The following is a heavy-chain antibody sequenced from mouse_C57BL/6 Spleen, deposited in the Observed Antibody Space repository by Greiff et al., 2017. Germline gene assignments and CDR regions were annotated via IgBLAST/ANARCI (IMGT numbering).Heavy chain of an antibody. J-gene: IGHJ4*01. CDR3: ARVPDDCYGSTCAMDY. V-gene: IGHV8-8*01. D-gene: IGHD1-1*01. CDR2: LWWDDDK. Sequence: QVTLKECGPGILQPSQTLSLTCSFSGFSLSTFGMGVGWIRPPSGKGLEWLVHLWWDDDKYYNPALKSRLTISKDTSKNPVFLPIATVDTADTATYYCARVPDDCYGSTCAMDYWGQGTSVTVSS. CDR1: GFSLSTFGMG.